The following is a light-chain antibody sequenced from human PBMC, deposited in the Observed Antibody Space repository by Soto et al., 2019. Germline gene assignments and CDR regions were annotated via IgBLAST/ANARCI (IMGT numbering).Light chain of an antibody. CDR1: QGIGNY. J-gene: IGKJ1*01. Sequence: DIQMTQSPSSVPASVGDRVTITCRASQGIGNYLAWYQQKPGKVPKLLIYAASTLQSGVPSRFSGSGSGTDFTLTISSLQPEDVATYYCQKYNSAPWTFGQGTKVDI. CDR2: AAS. V-gene: IGKV1-27*01. CDR3: QKYNSAPWT.